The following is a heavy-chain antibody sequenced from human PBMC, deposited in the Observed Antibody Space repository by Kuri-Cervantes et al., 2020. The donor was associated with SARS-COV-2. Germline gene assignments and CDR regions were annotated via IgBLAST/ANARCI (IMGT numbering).Heavy chain of an antibody. D-gene: IGHD1-1*01. CDR1: GFTFSSYS. CDR3: VRDGDHWNFDY. CDR2: ISHDGTYE. J-gene: IGHJ4*02. V-gene: IGHV3-30*03. Sequence: ISCAASGFTFSSYSMNWVRQAPGKGLEWVAIISHDGTYEYYEDSVKGRFTLSRDNAKNMLFLQMNSLRAEDTAVYYCVRDGDHWNFDYWGQGTLVTVSS.